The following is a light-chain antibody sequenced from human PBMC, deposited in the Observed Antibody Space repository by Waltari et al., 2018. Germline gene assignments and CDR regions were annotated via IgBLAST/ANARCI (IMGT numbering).Light chain of an antibody. CDR3: CSYTGTTTPRL. V-gene: IGLV2-23*01. CDR1: SSDVGSYNL. CDR2: EGS. Sequence: QSALTPPASVSGPPGQSIPIPCTGTSSDVGSYNLVSWYQQHPGKAPEVIIYEGSKRRSGAAGRFSGSKSGNTASLTLSGLQAEDEADYYCCSYTGTTTPRLFGGGTKLTVL. J-gene: IGLJ3*02.